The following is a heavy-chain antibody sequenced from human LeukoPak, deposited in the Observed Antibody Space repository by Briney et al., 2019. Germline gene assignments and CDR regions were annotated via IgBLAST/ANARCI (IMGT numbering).Heavy chain of an antibody. D-gene: IGHD6-13*01. Sequence: PGGSLRLSCAASGFTFSSYGMSWVRQAPGKGLEWVSAISGSGGSTYYADSVKGRFTISRDNSKNTLYLQMNSLRAEDTAVYYCAKGGYSSSWYSNLFDYWGQGTLVTVSS. CDR3: AKGGYSSSWYSNLFDY. J-gene: IGHJ4*02. CDR1: GFTFSSYG. V-gene: IGHV3-23*01. CDR2: ISGSGGST.